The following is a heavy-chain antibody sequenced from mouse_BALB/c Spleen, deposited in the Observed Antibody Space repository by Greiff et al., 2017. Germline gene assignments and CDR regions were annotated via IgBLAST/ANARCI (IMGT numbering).Heavy chain of an antibody. Sequence: EVKLMESGGGLVQPGGSRKLSCAASGFTFSSFGMHWVRQAPEKGLEWVAYISSGSSTIYYADTVKGRFTISRDNPKNTLFLQMTSLRSEDTAMYYCARSYYGSSYETWFAYWGQGTLVTVSA. J-gene: IGHJ3*01. D-gene: IGHD1-1*01. CDR3: ARSYYGSSYETWFAY. CDR1: GFTFSSFG. V-gene: IGHV5-17*02. CDR2: ISSGSSTI.